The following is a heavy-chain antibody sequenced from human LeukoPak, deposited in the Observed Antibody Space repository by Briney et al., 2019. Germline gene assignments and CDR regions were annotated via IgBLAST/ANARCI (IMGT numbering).Heavy chain of an antibody. CDR1: GGSISSGGYY. V-gene: IGHV4-31*03. Sequence: SQALSLTCTVSGGSISSGGYYWSWIRQHPVKGLEWIGYIYYSGSTYYNPSLKSRVTISVDTSKNQFSLKLSSVTAADTAVYYCARTADGSGSYSDYWGQGTLVTVSS. J-gene: IGHJ4*02. CDR3: ARTADGSGSYSDY. CDR2: IYYSGST. D-gene: IGHD3-10*01.